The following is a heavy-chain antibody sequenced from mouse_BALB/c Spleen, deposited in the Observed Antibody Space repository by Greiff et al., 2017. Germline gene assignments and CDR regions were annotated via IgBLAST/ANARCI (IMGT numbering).Heavy chain of an antibody. Sequence: VQLQQTGPELVKPGASVKISCKASGYSFSDYIMLWVKQSHGKSLEWIGNINPYYGSTSYNLKFKGKATLTVDKSSSTAYMQLNSLTSEDSAVYYCARGEYGNSWFAYWGQGTLVTVSA. D-gene: IGHD2-10*02. CDR3: ARGEYGNSWFAY. V-gene: IGHV1-39*01. CDR1: GYSFSDYI. CDR2: INPYYGST. J-gene: IGHJ3*01.